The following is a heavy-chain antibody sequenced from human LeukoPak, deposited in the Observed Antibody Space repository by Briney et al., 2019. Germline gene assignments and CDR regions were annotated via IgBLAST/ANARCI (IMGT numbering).Heavy chain of an antibody. J-gene: IGHJ4*02. CDR2: IYYNGRSGNT. CDR3: ANSLPTVSTRNYFDY. V-gene: IGHV4-31*03. Sequence: PPETLSLTCSVSDDSISRRGYYWSWIRQRPGMGLEWMGYIYYNGRSGNTYYNLALKSRVTMSIDTGEEHFSLRLTSVTAADTGVYYCANSLPTVSTRNYFDYWGQGTLVIVSS. D-gene: IGHD5/OR15-5a*01. CDR1: DDSISRRGYY.